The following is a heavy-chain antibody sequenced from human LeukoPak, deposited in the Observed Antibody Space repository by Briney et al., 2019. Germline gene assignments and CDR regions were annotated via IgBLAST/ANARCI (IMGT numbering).Heavy chain of an antibody. D-gene: IGHD2-21*01. CDR3: ARDRSAYDY. J-gene: IGHJ4*02. V-gene: IGHV3-23*01. CDR1: GFSFTSYA. Sequence: QAGGSLRLSCAASGFSFTSYAMSWVRQAPGKGLEWVSAVSDSGGSTYHADSVKGRFTISRDNSKNTVHLQMNSLRAEDTAVYYCARDRSAYDYWGQGTLVTVSS. CDR2: VSDSGGST.